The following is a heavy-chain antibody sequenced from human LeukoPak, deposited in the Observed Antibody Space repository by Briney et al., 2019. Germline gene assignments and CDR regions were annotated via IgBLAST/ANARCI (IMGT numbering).Heavy chain of an antibody. CDR1: GGSISSYH. J-gene: IGHJ4*02. V-gene: IGHV4-4*07. D-gene: IGHD5-18*01. CDR3: ARDGLYSYGYSYFDY. CDR2: FHITGSP. Sequence: SETLSLTCTVSGGSISSYHWSWIRQPAGKGLEWIGRFHITGSPNYNPSLKSRVTMSIDTSKNQFSLKLSSVTAADTAVYYCARDGLYSYGYSYFDYWGQGTLVTVFS.